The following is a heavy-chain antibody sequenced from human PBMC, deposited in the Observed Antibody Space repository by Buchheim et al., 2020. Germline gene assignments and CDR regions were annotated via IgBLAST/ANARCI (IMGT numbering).Heavy chain of an antibody. D-gene: IGHD3-3*01. CDR2: IKQDGSEK. CDR1: GFTFSSYW. Sequence: EVQLVESGGGLVQPGGSLRLSCAASGFTFSSYWMSWVRQAPGKGLEWVANIKQDGSEKYYVDSVKGRFTISRDNATNSLYLQMNSLRAEDTAVYYCARDKPVVGLRFLEWLFAYYYYGMDVWGQGTT. CDR3: ARDKPVVGLRFLEWLFAYYYYGMDV. V-gene: IGHV3-7*01. J-gene: IGHJ6*02.